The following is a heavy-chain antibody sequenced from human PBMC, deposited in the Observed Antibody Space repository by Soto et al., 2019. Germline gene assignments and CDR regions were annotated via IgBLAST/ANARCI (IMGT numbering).Heavy chain of an antibody. CDR2: IFYSRTT. CDR3: ARGYPGELAYYFDL. Sequence: TLSLTCTVSGGSINSGSYYWTWIRQYPGKGLEWIGYIFYSRTTSYNPSLKSRVTISGDTSKNQFSLTLRSVTAADSAVYYCARGYPGELAYYFDLWGQGTPVTVSS. V-gene: IGHV4-31*03. J-gene: IGHJ4*02. D-gene: IGHD3-16*01. CDR1: GGSINSGSYY.